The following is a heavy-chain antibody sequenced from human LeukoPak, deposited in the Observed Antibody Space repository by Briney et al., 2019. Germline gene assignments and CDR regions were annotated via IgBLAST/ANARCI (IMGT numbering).Heavy chain of an antibody. CDR3: ARAYSSGWYNDFDP. D-gene: IGHD6-19*01. Sequence: SETLSLTCTVSGGAISGSPYYWGWVRQPPGKGLEWIGSTSYSGSTYYNSSLKSRVTISVDTSKNQFSLKLTSVTAADTAVYYCARAYSSGWYNDFDPWGQGTLVIVSS. V-gene: IGHV4-39*01. CDR1: GGAISGSPYY. J-gene: IGHJ5*02. CDR2: TSYSGST.